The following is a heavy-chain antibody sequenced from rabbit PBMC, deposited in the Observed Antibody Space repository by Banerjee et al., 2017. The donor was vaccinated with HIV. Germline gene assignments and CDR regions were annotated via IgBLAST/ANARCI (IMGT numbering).Heavy chain of an antibody. Sequence: QEQLEESGGDLVKPEGSLTLTCTASGFSFSSTYWICWVRQAPGKGPEWIACIDAGSTGNTYYVSWAKGRFTISKTSSTTVTLQMTSLTAADTATYFCARWDGGTSYHAFNLWGPGTLVTV. CDR2: IDAGSTGNT. CDR3: ARWDGGTSYHAFNL. V-gene: IGHV1S45*01. D-gene: IGHD8-1*01. CDR1: GFSFSSTYW. J-gene: IGHJ4*01.